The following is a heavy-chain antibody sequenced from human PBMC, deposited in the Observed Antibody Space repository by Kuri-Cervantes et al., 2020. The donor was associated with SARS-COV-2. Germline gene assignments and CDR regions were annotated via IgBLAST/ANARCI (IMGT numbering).Heavy chain of an antibody. J-gene: IGHJ4*02. CDR2: IYHSGNT. CDR1: GDSIGSYY. Sequence: SETLSLTCIVSGDSIGSYYWSWIRQPPGKGLEWIGYIYHSGNTNYKPSLKSRVTISVDRSKNHFSLRLRSVTAADTAVYYCARANSDARLDYWGQGTLVTVSS. V-gene: IGHV4-59*12. CDR3: ARANSDARLDY. D-gene: IGHD3-16*01.